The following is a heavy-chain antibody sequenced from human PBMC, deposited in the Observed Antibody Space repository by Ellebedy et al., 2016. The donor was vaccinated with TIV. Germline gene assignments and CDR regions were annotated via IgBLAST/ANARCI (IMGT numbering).Heavy chain of an antibody. Sequence: GGSLRLXXAASGFSLSNSFMSWIRQAPGKGLKWVSTLTADGRSTYFADSVKGRFTISRDNSKNTVYLQMNSLRSEDTAVYYCRPGHYSDAWGQGTLVTVSS. CDR2: LTADGRST. CDR1: GFSLSNSF. V-gene: IGHV3-23*01. J-gene: IGHJ4*02. CDR3: RPGHYSDA.